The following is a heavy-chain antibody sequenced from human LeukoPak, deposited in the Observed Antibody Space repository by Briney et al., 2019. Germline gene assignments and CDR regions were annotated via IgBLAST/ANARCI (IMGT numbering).Heavy chain of an antibody. CDR2: INTDGSST. Sequence: GGSLRLSCAASGFTFSSYWMHWVRQAPGKGLVWVSRINTDGSSTTYADSVKGRFTISRDNAKNSLYLQMNSLRAEDTAVYYCARDHEYGDYAEYYYYGMDVWGQGTTVTVSS. CDR3: ARDHEYGDYAEYYYYGMDV. D-gene: IGHD4-17*01. CDR1: GFTFSSYW. V-gene: IGHV3-74*01. J-gene: IGHJ6*02.